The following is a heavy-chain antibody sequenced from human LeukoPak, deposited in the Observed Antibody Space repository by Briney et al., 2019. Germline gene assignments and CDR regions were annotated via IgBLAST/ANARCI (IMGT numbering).Heavy chain of an antibody. Sequence: SETLSLTCTVSGGAISSYYWSWIRQPAGKGLEWIGRIYTSESTNYNPSLKSRVTISVDTSKNQFSLKLSSVTAADTAVYYCARGRGITMVRGVILRLSWFDPWGQGTLVTVSS. V-gene: IGHV4-4*07. D-gene: IGHD3-10*01. CDR2: IYTSEST. CDR1: GGAISSYY. CDR3: ARGRGITMVRGVILRLSWFDP. J-gene: IGHJ5*02.